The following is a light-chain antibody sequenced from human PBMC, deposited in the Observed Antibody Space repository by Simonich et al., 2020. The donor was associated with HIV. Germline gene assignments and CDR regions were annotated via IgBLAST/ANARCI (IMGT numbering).Light chain of an antibody. V-gene: IGKV4-1*01. CDR2: WAA. CDR3: QQYYSTPRT. J-gene: IGKJ1*01. Sequence: DIVIMQSPDSLAVSLGERATINCKSRQSGLYISNNKNYLAWYPQKPGKPPKLLIYWAATRESGVPDRFSGSGSGTDFTLTISSLQAEDVAVYYCQQYYSTPRTFGQGTKVEIK. CDR1: QSGLYISNNKNY.